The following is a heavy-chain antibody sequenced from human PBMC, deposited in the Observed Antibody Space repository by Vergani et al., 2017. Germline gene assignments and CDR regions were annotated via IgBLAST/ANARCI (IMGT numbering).Heavy chain of an antibody. CDR3: VNVVY. D-gene: IGHD2-21*01. J-gene: IGHJ4*02. Sequence: QVQLVQSGAEVKKPGASVKVSCKASGYVFTSYGMNWVRQAPGQGLEWMGWINTKTGVSTYAQAFTGRFVFSLDTAVNTAYLQINSLKTVDTAVYYCVNVVYLGQGTLVSVSS. CDR1: GYVFTSYG. CDR2: INTKTGVS. V-gene: IGHV7-4-1*02.